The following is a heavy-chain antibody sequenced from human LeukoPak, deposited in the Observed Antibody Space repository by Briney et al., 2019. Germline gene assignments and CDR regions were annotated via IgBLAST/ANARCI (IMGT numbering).Heavy chain of an antibody. D-gene: IGHD2-2*01. J-gene: IGHJ4*02. CDR2: ISGSGGST. CDR1: GFTSSTYS. Sequence: GGSLRLSCAASGFTSSTYSRTWVRQAQGKGLEWFSAISGSGGSTYYADSVKGRFTICRDNSKNTMYLQMNSLRPEDTGVYDCAIDCCSSTSYRGYFDYWGQGTLVTVSS. CDR3: AIDCCSSTSYRGYFDY. V-gene: IGHV3-23*01.